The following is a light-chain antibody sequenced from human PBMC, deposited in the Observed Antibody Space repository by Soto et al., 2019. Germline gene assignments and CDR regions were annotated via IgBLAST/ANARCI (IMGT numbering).Light chain of an antibody. V-gene: IGKV1-13*02. Sequence: AIQLTQSPSYLSASVGDRVTITCRASQGISSGLAWYQQKPGKAPKLLIYDASSLESGVPSRFSGSGSGTHFTLTISSLQPEDFATYYCQKVNSYPFTFGPGTKVEIK. CDR2: DAS. CDR1: QGISSG. J-gene: IGKJ3*01. CDR3: QKVNSYPFT.